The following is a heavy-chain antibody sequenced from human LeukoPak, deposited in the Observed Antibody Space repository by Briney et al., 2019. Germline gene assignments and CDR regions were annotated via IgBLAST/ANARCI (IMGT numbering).Heavy chain of an antibody. CDR3: ARDHYPYYGMDV. Sequence: SEILSLTCAVYGGSFSGYYWSWIRQPPGKGLEWIGEINHSGSTNYNPSLKSRVTISVDTSKNQFSLKLSSVTAADTAVYYCARDHYPYYGMDVWGQGTTVTVSS. CDR1: GGSFSGYY. J-gene: IGHJ6*02. D-gene: IGHD3-10*01. CDR2: INHSGST. V-gene: IGHV4-34*01.